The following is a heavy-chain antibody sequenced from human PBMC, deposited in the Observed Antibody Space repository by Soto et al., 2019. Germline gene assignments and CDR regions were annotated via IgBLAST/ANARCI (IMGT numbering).Heavy chain of an antibody. CDR3: AKASNDFWSGYYKGWFDR. CDR1: GFTLSDHY. J-gene: IGHJ5*02. D-gene: IGHD3-3*01. Sequence: EVQLVESGGGLVQPGGSLRLSCAGSGFTLSDHYIDWVRQAPGKGLEWVGRSRDKAQGYSTAYAASVKGRFTISRDNAKKSLYLQMSSLRPEDSAWYYCAKASNDFWSGYYKGWFDRWGQGTRVTVSS. V-gene: IGHV3-72*01. CDR2: SRDKAQGYST.